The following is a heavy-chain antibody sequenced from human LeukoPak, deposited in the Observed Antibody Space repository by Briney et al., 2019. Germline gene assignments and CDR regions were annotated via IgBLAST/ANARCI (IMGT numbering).Heavy chain of an antibody. CDR1: GGTFSSYA. V-gene: IGHV1-69*05. J-gene: IGHJ4*02. Sequence: ASVKVSCKASGGTFSSYAISWVRQAPGQGLEWMGGIIPIFGTANYAQKFQGRVTITTDESTSTAYMELSSLRSEDPAVYYCAQAPYSSSWYVYWGQGTLVTVSS. CDR3: AQAPYSSSWYVY. D-gene: IGHD6-13*01. CDR2: IIPIFGTA.